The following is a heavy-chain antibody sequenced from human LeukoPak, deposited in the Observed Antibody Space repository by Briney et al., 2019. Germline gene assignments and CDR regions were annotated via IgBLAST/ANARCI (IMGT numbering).Heavy chain of an antibody. CDR3: ARECSSTSCYGMSYYYYMDV. V-gene: IGHV4-59*01. J-gene: IGHJ6*03. CDR1: CGSISSYY. CDR2: IYYSGST. D-gene: IGHD2-2*01. Sequence: PSETLSLTCTVSCGSISSYYWSWIRQPPGKGQEWIGYIYYSGSTNYNPSLQSRVTISVDTSKNQFSLKLSSVTAADTAVYYCARECSSTSCYGMSYYYYMDVWGKGTTVTVSS.